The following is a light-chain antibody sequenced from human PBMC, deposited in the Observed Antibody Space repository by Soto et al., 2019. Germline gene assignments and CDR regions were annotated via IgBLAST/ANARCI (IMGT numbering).Light chain of an antibody. J-gene: IGKJ1*01. V-gene: IGKV1-5*01. CDR3: QQFKSGTWT. CDR2: DVS. CDR1: QNIERW. Sequence: DIQMTQSPSTLSASVGDRVTITCRASQNIERWLARYQQKPGKAPKLLLYDVSSLESGVPSRFSGSGSGTEFILTINGLQPDDFATYVGQQFKSGTWTFGQGTKVDIK.